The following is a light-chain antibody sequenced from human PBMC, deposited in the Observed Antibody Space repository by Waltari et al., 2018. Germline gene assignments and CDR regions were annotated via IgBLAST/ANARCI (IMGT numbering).Light chain of an antibody. V-gene: IGKV3-11*01. Sequence: IVSTQYSATLSLSQGARVTRSCRASQSVSTFVAWYQQKPGQAPRLLIYHASTRATGIPARFSGRGSGTNFTLTISSLEPEDFAVYYCQQRANWPPLSFGGGTRVEIK. CDR1: QSVSTF. J-gene: IGKJ4*01. CDR3: QQRANWPPLS. CDR2: HAS.